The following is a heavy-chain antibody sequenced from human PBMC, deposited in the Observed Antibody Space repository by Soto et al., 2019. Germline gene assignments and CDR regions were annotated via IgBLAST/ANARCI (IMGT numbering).Heavy chain of an antibody. CDR3: GSYYGYYGMDV. J-gene: IGHJ6*02. Sequence: GASVKVSCKASGGTFSSYAISWVRQAPGQGLEWMGGIIPIFGTANYAQKFQGRVTITADESTSTAYMELSSLRSEDTAVYYCGSYYGYYGMDVWGQGTTVTVSS. V-gene: IGHV1-69*13. CDR1: GGTFSSYA. CDR2: IIPIFGTA.